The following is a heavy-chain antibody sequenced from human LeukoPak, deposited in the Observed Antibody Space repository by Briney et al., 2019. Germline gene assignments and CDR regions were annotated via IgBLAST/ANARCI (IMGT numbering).Heavy chain of an antibody. D-gene: IGHD3-10*01. J-gene: IGHJ6*03. CDR2: IKQDGSEK. Sequence: GGSLRLSCAASGFTFSSYWMSWVRQAPGKGLEWVANIKQDGSEKYYVDSMKGRFTISRDNAKNSLYLQMNSLRAEDTAVYYCARDRVTMVRGVPGDYYYMDVWGKGTTVTVSS. V-gene: IGHV3-7*01. CDR3: ARDRVTMVRGVPGDYYYMDV. CDR1: GFTFSSYW.